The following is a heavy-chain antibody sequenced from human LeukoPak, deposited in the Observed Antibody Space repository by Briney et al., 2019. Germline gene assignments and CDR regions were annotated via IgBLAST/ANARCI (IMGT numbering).Heavy chain of an antibody. V-gene: IGHV3-30*02. CDR1: GFTFSSYG. Sequence: GGSLRLSCAASGFTFSSYGMHWVRQPAGKGLEWVAFIRYDGSNKYYADSVKGRFTISRDNSKNSLYLQMNSLRAEDTAVYYCAKVILRYGDYPNWGQGTLVTVSS. D-gene: IGHD4-17*01. CDR2: IRYDGSNK. J-gene: IGHJ4*02. CDR3: AKVILRYGDYPN.